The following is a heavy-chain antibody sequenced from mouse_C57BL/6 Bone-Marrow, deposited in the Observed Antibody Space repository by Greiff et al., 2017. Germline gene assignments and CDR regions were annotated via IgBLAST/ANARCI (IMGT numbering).Heavy chain of an antibody. CDR2: IDPEIGDT. V-gene: IGHV14-4*01. D-gene: IGHD2-3*01. CDR1: GFNIKDDY. Sequence: EVQLQQSGAELVRPGASVKLSCTASGFNIKDDYIHWVKQRPEQGLEWIGWIDPEIGDTEYASKFQGKATITSDTSSNTAYLQLSSLTSEDTSVYYCSSFDGTYFDFGGQGTPLTVAS. CDR3: SSFDGTYFDF. J-gene: IGHJ2*01.